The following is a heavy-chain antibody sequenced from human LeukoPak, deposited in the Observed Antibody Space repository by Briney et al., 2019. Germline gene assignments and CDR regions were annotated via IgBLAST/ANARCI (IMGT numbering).Heavy chain of an antibody. CDR1: GFTFSDHY. CDR2: TRNKANSYTT. J-gene: IGHJ4*02. D-gene: IGHD2-2*02. Sequence: GGSLRLSCAASGFTFSDHYMDWVRQAPGKGLEWVGRTRNKANSYTTEYAASVKGRFTISRDDSKNSLYPQMNSLRAEDTAVYYCARFPVPAAIESAYWGQGTLVTVSS. CDR3: ARFPVPAAIESAY. V-gene: IGHV3-72*01.